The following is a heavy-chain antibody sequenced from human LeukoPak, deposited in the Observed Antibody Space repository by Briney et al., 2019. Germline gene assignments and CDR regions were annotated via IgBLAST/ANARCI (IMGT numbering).Heavy chain of an antibody. CDR3: ARHVATTVTTNYFDY. J-gene: IGHJ4*02. Sequence: EALKISCKGSGYSFTSYWIGWVRRMPGKRLEWMGIIYPGDSDTRYGPSFQGQVTISADKSISTAYLQWSSLKASDTAMYCCARHVATTVTTNYFDYWGQGTLVTVSS. CDR2: IYPGDSDT. D-gene: IGHD4-17*01. CDR1: GYSFTSYW. V-gene: IGHV5-51*01.